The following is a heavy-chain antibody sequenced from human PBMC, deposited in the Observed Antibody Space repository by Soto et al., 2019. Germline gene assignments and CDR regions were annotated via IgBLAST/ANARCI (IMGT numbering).Heavy chain of an antibody. CDR3: VRSTSGSYFRAFDY. D-gene: IGHD1-26*01. CDR2: ISSSSSTI. Sequence: EVQLVESGGGLVQPGGSLRLSCAASGFTFSSYSMNWVRQAPGKGLEWVSYISSSSSTIYYADSVKGRFTISRDNAKNSLYLQMNSLRDEDTAVYYCVRSTSGSYFRAFDYWGQGTLVTVSS. V-gene: IGHV3-48*02. CDR1: GFTFSSYS. J-gene: IGHJ4*02.